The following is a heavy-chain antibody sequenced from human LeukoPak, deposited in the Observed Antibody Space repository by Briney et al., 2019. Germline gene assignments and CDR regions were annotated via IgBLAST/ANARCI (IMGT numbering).Heavy chain of an antibody. J-gene: IGHJ4*02. CDR2: ISGNGGST. Sequence: PGGSLRLSCAASGFTFSSYSMNWVRQAPGKGLEWVSAISGNGGSTYYADSVKGRFTISRDNSKNTLYLQMNSLRAEDTAVYYCAKRMIAVADSFGGQGTLVTVSS. V-gene: IGHV3-23*01. D-gene: IGHD6-19*01. CDR3: AKRMIAVADSF. CDR1: GFTFSSYS.